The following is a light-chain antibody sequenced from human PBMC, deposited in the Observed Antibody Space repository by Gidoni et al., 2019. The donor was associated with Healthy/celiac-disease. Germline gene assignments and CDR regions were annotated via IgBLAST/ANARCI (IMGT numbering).Light chain of an antibody. Sequence: IQIPQSPSSLSASVGDRVTIPCRASQSVSSYLNWYQQRPGKAPKLLIYAAASLKSGVPARFSGSGSGTDFTLTISSLQPEDFATYYCQQSYSSLWTFGQXTKVEIK. CDR1: QSVSSY. CDR3: QQSYSSLWT. J-gene: IGKJ1*01. CDR2: AAA. V-gene: IGKV1-39*01.